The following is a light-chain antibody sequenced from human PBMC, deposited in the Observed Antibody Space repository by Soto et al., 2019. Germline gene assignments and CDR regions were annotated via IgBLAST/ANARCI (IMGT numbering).Light chain of an antibody. CDR2: AAS. CDR3: QQSYSTPPVT. Sequence: IQMAQSPSSLSASVGDRVTITCRSSQSISSYLNWYQQKPGKAPKLLIYAASSLQSGVPSRFSGSGSGTDFTLTISSLKPEDFATYYCQQSYSTPPVTFGGGTKVDIK. V-gene: IGKV1-39*01. J-gene: IGKJ4*01. CDR1: QSISSY.